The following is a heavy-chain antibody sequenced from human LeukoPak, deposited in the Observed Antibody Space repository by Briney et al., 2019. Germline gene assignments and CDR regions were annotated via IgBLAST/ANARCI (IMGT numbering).Heavy chain of an antibody. J-gene: IGHJ4*03. CDR3: ARIVESEGSSSSWSDF. CDR1: GDSISAANSC. Sequence: PSETQSLTCTVPGDSISAANSCWGWIRQPAGKGLEWVGRAYDTGSTWHSPSLKDRVTISIDTAKNQFSLYLKSVTAADTALYFCARIVESEGSSSSWSDFRGPGVLVTVSS. V-gene: IGHV4-61*02. D-gene: IGHD6-13*01. CDR2: AYDTGST.